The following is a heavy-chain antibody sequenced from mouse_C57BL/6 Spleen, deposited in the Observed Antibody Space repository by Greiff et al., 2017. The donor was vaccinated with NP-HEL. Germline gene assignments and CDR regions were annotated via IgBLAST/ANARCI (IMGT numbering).Heavy chain of an antibody. CDR1: GYTFTSYW. D-gene: IGHD1-1*01. J-gene: IGHJ1*03. CDR3: ARRRDYYGSSYGYFDV. CDR2: IHPNSGST. V-gene: IGHV1-64*01. Sequence: QVQLQQPGAELEKPGASVKLSCKASGYTFTSYWMHWVKQRPGQGLEWIGMIHPNSGSTNYNEKFKSKATLTVDKSSSTAYMQLSSLTSEDSAVYYCARRRDYYGSSYGYFDVWGTGTTVTVSS.